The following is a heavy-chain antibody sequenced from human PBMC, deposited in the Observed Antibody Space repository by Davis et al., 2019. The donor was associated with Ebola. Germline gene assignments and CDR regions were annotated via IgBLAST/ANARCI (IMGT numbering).Heavy chain of an antibody. V-gene: IGHV4-61*01. Sequence: SETLSLTCTVSGGSVSSGSYYWSWIRQPPGKGLEWIGQINYRGSTDYNPSLDSRVTISVDTSNSRFSLMLKSLTAADTAVYYCARVRYYYDNSALMYWGPGILVTVSS. CDR2: INYRGST. CDR1: GGSVSSGSYY. J-gene: IGHJ4*02. D-gene: IGHD3-22*01. CDR3: ARVRYYYDNSALMY.